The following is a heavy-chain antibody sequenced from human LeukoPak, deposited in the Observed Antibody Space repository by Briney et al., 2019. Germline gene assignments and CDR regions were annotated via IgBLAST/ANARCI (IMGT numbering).Heavy chain of an antibody. Sequence: GGSLRLSCSASGFPFSIYSVNWVRQAPGKGPEWISYITSSSSTLYYADSVNGRFTISRDNAKNSLYLQMSGLRVEDTAVYYCARDSASPPVTFDYWGLGTLVTVSS. D-gene: IGHD4-17*01. J-gene: IGHJ4*02. V-gene: IGHV3-48*04. CDR3: ARDSASPPVTFDY. CDR1: GFPFSIYS. CDR2: ITSSSSTL.